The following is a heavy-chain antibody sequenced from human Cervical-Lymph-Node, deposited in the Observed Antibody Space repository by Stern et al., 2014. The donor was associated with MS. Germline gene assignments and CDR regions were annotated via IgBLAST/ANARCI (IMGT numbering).Heavy chain of an antibody. CDR3: ARADTTGGYYFDY. CDR2: ISSTSSYI. J-gene: IGHJ4*02. CDR1: GFTLTTSS. Sequence: VQLVESGGGLVKPGESLRLSCAASGFTLTTSSMTWVRQAPGKGLAWVSSISSTSSYIYYADSVKGRFTISRDNAKKTLSLQMNSLRVEDTAIYYCARADTTGGYYFDYWGQGTLVTVSS. V-gene: IGHV3-21*01. D-gene: IGHD1-1*01.